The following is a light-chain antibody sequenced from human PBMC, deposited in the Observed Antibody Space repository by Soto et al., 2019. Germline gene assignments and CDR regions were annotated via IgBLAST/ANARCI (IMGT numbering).Light chain of an antibody. CDR3: CPYAGSYTFV. Sequence: QSLLAQPRAVSGSPGQSVTISCTGTSSDVGVYNYVSWYQQYPGKAPKIMIYDVSKRPSGVPDRFSGSKSDNTASLTISGLQAEDEADYYCCPYAGSYTFVFGIGTKVTVL. CDR2: DVS. CDR1: SSDVGVYNY. J-gene: IGLJ1*01. V-gene: IGLV2-11*01.